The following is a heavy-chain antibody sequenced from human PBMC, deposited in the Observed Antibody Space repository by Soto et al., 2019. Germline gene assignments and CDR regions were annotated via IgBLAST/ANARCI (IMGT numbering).Heavy chain of an antibody. CDR2: IYYSGTT. CDR1: GGSISSGGYY. J-gene: IGHJ5*02. D-gene: IGHD2-2*01. CDR3: ARCSLVVVPAPGFDP. V-gene: IGHV4-31*03. Sequence: SETLSLTCTASGGSISSGGYYWSWIRQHPGKGLEWIGYIYYSGTTYYNPSLKSRVTISVDTSKNQFSLKLSSVSAADTALYYCARCSLVVVPAPGFDPWGRGTLVTVSS.